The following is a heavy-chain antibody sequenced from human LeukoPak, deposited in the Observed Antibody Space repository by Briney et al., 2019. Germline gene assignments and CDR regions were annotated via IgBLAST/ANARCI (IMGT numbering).Heavy chain of an antibody. V-gene: IGHV4-59*08. Sequence: SETLSLTCTVSGGSISSYYWSWIRQPPGKGLEWIGYIYYSGSTNYNPSLKSRVTISVDTSKNQFSLKLSSVTAADTAVYYCARLNFCSGGSCLLNQSGWYYYGMDVWGQGTTVTVSS. CDR2: IYYSGST. CDR1: GGSISSYY. CDR3: ARLNFCSGGSCLLNQSGWYYYGMDV. D-gene: IGHD2-15*01. J-gene: IGHJ6*02.